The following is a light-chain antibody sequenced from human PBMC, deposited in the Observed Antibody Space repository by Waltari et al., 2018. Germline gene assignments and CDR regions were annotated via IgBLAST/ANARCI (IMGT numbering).Light chain of an antibody. J-gene: IGKJ1*01. V-gene: IGKV3-20*01. Sequence: ELVLTQSPGPLSLSPGESATLSCRASQSICRYLAWYQQKPDQAPRLPIYGASSRATGIPDRFSGSGSGTDFSLTISRLEPEDFAVYYCQNHERLPATFGQGTKVEIK. CDR1: QSICRY. CDR3: QNHERLPAT. CDR2: GAS.